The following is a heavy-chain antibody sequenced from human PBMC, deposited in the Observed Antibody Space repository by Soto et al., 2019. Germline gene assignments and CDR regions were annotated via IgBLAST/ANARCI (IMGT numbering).Heavy chain of an antibody. Sequence: QVQLQESGPCLVKPSQTLSLTCTVSGFSISSGGYYWSWIRQYPGKGLEWIGNIYYSGTTYYNPSLKIRLTISVDTSDNQFSLRLSSLTAADTAVYFCARAKTTVTSFDPWGHGTLVTVSS. CDR3: ARAKTTVTSFDP. V-gene: IGHV4-31*03. CDR1: GFSISSGGYY. CDR2: IYYSGTT. J-gene: IGHJ5*02. D-gene: IGHD4-4*01.